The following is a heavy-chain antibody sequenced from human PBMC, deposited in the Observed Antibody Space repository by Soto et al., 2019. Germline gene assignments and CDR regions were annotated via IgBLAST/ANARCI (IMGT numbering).Heavy chain of an antibody. CDR1: GDTFSRHN. D-gene: IGHD4-4*01. CDR2: IIPTLGKP. CDR3: ARDTTTFPYYFGVDG. Sequence: QVQLVQSGAEVKNPGSSVKVSCKASGDTFSRHNLNWVRQAPGQGLEWMGRIIPTLGKPNYAQKFQGRVTTSADMSSSQSYMVRHSLRSHDTAGYFCARDTTTFPYYFGVDGWGQGTTVTVSS. J-gene: IGHJ6*02. V-gene: IGHV1-69*08.